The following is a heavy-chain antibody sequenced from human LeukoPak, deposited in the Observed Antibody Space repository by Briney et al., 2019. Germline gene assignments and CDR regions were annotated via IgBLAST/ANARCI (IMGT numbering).Heavy chain of an antibody. CDR2: ISSSSSYI. Sequence: PGGSLRLSCAASGFTFSSYTMNWVRQAPGKGLEWVSSISSSSSYIFYADSVKGRVTISRDNAKNSLYLQMNSLRAEDTAMYYCARATTYDILTGYFDYWGQGTLVTVSS. CDR1: GFTFSSYT. J-gene: IGHJ4*02. CDR3: ARATTYDILTGYFDY. D-gene: IGHD3-9*01. V-gene: IGHV3-21*01.